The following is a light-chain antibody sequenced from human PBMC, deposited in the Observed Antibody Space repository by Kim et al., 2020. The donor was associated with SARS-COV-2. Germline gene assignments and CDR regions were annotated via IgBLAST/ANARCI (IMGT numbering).Light chain of an antibody. V-gene: IGLV3-27*01. CDR3: CSAADNNRV. Sequence: SYELTQPSSVSVSPGQTARITCSGDVLAKKYARWFQQKPGLAPVVVIYKDSERPSGIPERFSGSRSGTTVILTISGAQVEDEADYYCCSAADNNRVFGGGTKLTVL. J-gene: IGLJ3*02. CDR1: VLAKKY. CDR2: KDS.